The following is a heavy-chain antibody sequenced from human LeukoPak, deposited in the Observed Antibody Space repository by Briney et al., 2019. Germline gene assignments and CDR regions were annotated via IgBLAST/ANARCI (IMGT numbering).Heavy chain of an antibody. CDR1: GGXISNHY. D-gene: IGHD3-22*01. Sequence: SETLSLTCTVSGGXISNHYCSWIRQPPGKGLEWIGHIFYTGSINYNPSLRGRVTISVDTSKSQFSLRLSSVTAADTAVYYCARSYSASYDSPAGWFDPWGQGTLVTVSS. V-gene: IGHV4-59*08. CDR3: ARSYSASYDSPAGWFDP. J-gene: IGHJ5*02. CDR2: IFYTGSI.